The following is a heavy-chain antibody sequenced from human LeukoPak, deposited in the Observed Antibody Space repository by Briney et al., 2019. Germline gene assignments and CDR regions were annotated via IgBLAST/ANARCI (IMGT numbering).Heavy chain of an antibody. Sequence: LGGSLRLSCAASXFSFSGYGMNWVRPAPGKGLEWVANINQDGREKYYVDSVKGRFTISRDNAKNTLYLQMNSLRAEDMAVYYCARDQYYYDSSGYFDAFDIWDQGTMVTVSS. D-gene: IGHD3-22*01. V-gene: IGHV3-7*01. CDR3: ARDQYYYDSSGYFDAFDI. J-gene: IGHJ3*02. CDR1: XFSFSGYG. CDR2: INQDGREK.